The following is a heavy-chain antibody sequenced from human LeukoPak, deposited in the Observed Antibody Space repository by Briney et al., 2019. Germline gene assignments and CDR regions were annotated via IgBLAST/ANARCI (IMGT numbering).Heavy chain of an antibody. D-gene: IGHD2-15*01. V-gene: IGHV3-48*03. Sequence: LAGGSLRLSCAASGFTFSSYEMNWVRQAPGKGLEWVSYISSSGSTIYYADSVKGRFTISRDNSKNTLYLQMGSLRAEDMAVYYCARDNGCSGGSCYATNFDYWGQGTLVTVSS. J-gene: IGHJ4*02. CDR3: ARDNGCSGGSCYATNFDY. CDR2: ISSSGSTI. CDR1: GFTFSSYE.